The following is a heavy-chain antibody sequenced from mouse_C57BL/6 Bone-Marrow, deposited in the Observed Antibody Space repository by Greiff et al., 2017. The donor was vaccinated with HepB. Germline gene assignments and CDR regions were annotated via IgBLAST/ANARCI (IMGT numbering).Heavy chain of an antibody. CDR2: IYPSDSET. D-gene: IGHD1-1*01. CDR3: ARPYYYGSSLGYFDV. V-gene: IGHV1-61*01. Sequence: QVQLQQPGAELVRPGSSVKLSCKASGYTFTSYWMDWVKQRPGQGLEWIGNIYPSDSETHYNQKFKDKATLTVDKSSSTAYMQLSSLTSEDSAVYYCARPYYYGSSLGYFDVWGTGTTVTVSS. J-gene: IGHJ1*03. CDR1: GYTFTSYW.